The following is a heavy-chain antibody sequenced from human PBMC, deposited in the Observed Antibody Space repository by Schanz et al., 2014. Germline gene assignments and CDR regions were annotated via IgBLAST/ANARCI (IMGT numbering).Heavy chain of an antibody. Sequence: QLVESGGGLVQPGRSLRLSCAASGFIFNDYYMNWIRQAPGKGLEWLSYISRDGTTSSYADSVKGRFTISRDNAKNSLYLQMTSLRAEDTAVYYCASSYSSGWYPYYFGMDVWGQGTTVTVSS. J-gene: IGHJ6*02. CDR2: ISRDGTTS. D-gene: IGHD6-19*01. V-gene: IGHV3-11*04. CDR1: GFIFNDYY. CDR3: ASSYSSGWYPYYFGMDV.